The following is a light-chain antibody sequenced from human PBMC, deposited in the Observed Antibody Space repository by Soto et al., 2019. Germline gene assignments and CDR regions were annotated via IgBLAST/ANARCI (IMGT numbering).Light chain of an antibody. CDR1: QSLSSNY. V-gene: IGKV3-20*01. CDR2: GAS. J-gene: IGKJ3*01. Sequence: EIVLTQSPGTLSLSPGERATLSCRASQSLSSNYLAWYQQRPGQSPRLLVYGASSRATGIPDRFSGSGFGTYFALTISRLDPEDSAVYYCHQYDNAPFTFGPGTRVGIK. CDR3: HQYDNAPFT.